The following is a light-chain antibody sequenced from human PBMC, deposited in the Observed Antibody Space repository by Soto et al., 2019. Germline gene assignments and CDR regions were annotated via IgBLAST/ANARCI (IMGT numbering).Light chain of an antibody. J-gene: IGKJ1*01. CDR1: QDIATY. V-gene: IGKV1-39*01. CDR2: SAS. Sequence: DIQMTQSPSSLSASVGDRIIITCRASQDIATYLNWYQQTPGKAPKLLIYSASTLQVGVPSRFSGSGSGTHFALTITSLQTEDLASYYCQQTSIRCTFGQGTKVEI. CDR3: QQTSIRCT.